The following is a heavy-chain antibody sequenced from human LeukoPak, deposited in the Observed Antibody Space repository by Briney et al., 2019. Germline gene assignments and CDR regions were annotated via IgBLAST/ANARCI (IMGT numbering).Heavy chain of an antibody. J-gene: IGHJ6*03. D-gene: IGHD5-12*01. CDR2: IYSGGST. V-gene: IGHV3-53*01. CDR3: ARARHSGYDWDYYYMDV. CDR1: GFTVSSNY. Sequence: GGSLRLSCAASGFTVSSNYMSWVRQAPGKGREWVSVIYSGGSTYYADSVKGRFTISRDNSKNTLYLQMNSLRAEDTAVYYCARARHSGYDWDYYYMDVWGKGTTVTVSS.